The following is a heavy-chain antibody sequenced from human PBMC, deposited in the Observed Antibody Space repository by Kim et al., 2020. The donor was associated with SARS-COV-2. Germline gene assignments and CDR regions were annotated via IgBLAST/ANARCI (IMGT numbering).Heavy chain of an antibody. CDR3: ARGNYEWSLYYYYGMDV. CDR2: IYSGGST. CDR1: GFTVSSNY. V-gene: IGHV3-53*01. J-gene: IGHJ6*02. Sequence: GGSLRLSCAASGFTVSSNYMSWVRQAPGKGLEWVSVIYSGGSTYYADSVKGRFTISRDNSKNTLYLQMNSLRAEDTAVYYCARGNYEWSLYYYYGMDVWGQGTTVTVSS. D-gene: IGHD3-22*01.